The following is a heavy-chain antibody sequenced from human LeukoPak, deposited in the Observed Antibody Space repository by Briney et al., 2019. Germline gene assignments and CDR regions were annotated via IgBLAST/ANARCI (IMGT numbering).Heavy chain of an antibody. CDR3: ARDGPGDQGLDC. D-gene: IGHD3-10*01. CDR1: GGSVSNNGAA. J-gene: IGHJ4*02. V-gene: IGHV6-1*01. Sequence: SQTLSLTCAISGGSVSNNGAAWNWIRQSPSRGLEGLGRTYCRSRYYTDYAESVKSRITINPDTSNNQYSLQLKSVTPEHTAVYYCARDGPGDQGLDCWGQGTLVTVSS. CDR2: TYCRSRYYT.